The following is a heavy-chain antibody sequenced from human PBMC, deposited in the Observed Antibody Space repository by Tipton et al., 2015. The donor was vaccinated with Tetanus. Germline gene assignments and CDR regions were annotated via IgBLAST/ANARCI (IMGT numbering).Heavy chain of an antibody. J-gene: IGHJ5*02. V-gene: IGHV1-18*01. Sequence: QPVQSGAEVKKPGASVKVSCKASGYTFTSYGISWVRQAPGQGLEWMGWISAYNGNTNYAQKLQGRVTMTTDTSTSTVYMELRSLRSDDSAVYYCARDPRNGIAAAAWFDPWGQGTLVTVSS. CDR1: GYTFTSYG. CDR2: ISAYNGNT. D-gene: IGHD6-13*01. CDR3: ARDPRNGIAAAAWFDP.